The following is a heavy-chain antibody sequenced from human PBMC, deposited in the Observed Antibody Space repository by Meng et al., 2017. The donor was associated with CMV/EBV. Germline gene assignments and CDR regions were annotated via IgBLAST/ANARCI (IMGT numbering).Heavy chain of an antibody. Sequence: ASVKVSCKASGYTFTSYDINWVRQATGQGLEWMGWISAYNGNTNYAQKLQGRVTMTTDTSTSTAYMELRSLRSDDTAVYYCARIGYYTIFGNYYGMDVWGQGTTVTVSS. J-gene: IGHJ6*02. D-gene: IGHD3-3*01. V-gene: IGHV1-18*01. CDR3: ARIGYYTIFGNYYGMDV. CDR1: GYTFTSYD. CDR2: ISAYNGNT.